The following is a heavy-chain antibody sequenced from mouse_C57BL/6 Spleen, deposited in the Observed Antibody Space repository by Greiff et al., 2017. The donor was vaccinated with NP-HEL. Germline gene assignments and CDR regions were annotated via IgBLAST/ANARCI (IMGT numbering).Heavy chain of an antibody. V-gene: IGHV1-52*01. Sequence: QVQLQQPGAELVRPGSSVKLSCKASGYTFTSYWMHWVKQRPIQGLEWIGNIDPSDSETHYNQKFKDKATLTVDKSSSTAYMQLSSLTSEDSAVYYCARRTRDYYFDYWGQGTTLTVSS. CDR3: ARRTRDYYFDY. CDR2: IDPSDSET. CDR1: GYTFTSYW. J-gene: IGHJ2*01.